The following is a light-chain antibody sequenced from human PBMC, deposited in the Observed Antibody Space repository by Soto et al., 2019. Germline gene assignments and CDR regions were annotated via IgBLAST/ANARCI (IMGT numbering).Light chain of an antibody. V-gene: IGKV1-39*01. CDR1: QIINRY. CDR2: SVS. CDR3: QQSYSMPIT. J-gene: IGKJ5*01. Sequence: DIQMTQSPSSLSASVGDKVTITCRASQIINRYLSWYQQKPGSAPKLLIYSVSVLGSGVPARFSGSGSGTDFTLTIKSLQPEDVATYYCQQSYSMPITFGQGTRLDIK.